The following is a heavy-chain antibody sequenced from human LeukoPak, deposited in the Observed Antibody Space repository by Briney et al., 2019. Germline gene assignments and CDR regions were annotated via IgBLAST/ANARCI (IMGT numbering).Heavy chain of an antibody. CDR1: GFTFSSYA. D-gene: IGHD6-19*01. CDR3: ARDQEQSGAFDI. V-gene: IGHV3-21*01. Sequence: GGSLRLSCAASGFTFSSYAMSWVRQAPGKGLEWVSSISSSSSYIYYADSVKGRFTISRDNAKNSLYLQMNSLRAEDTAVYYCARDQEQSGAFDIWGQGTMVTVSS. CDR2: ISSSSSYI. J-gene: IGHJ3*02.